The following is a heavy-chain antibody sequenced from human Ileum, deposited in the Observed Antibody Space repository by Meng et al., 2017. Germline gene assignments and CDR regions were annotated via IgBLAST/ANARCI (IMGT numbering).Heavy chain of an antibody. J-gene: IGHJ4*02. D-gene: IGHD1-26*01. Sequence: QVQLQQSGPGLVKPLQTLSLTCAISGDRVSSNSAAWNWIRQSPSRGLEWLGRTYYRSKWFNEYAVSVKSRITINPDTSENQFSLQLNSVTPEDAAVYYCARGGGSYYHFDYWGQGTLVTVSS. CDR1: GDRVSSNSAA. CDR3: ARGGGSYYHFDY. V-gene: IGHV6-1*01. CDR2: TYYRSKWFN.